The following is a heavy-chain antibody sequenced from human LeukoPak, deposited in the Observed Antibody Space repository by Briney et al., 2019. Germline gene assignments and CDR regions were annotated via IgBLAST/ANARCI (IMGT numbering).Heavy chain of an antibody. Sequence: ASVKVSCKASGYTFTSYGISWVRQAPGQGLEWMGWISAYNGNTNYAQKLQGRVTMTTDTSTSTAYMELRSLRSDDTAVYYCARGPRMITGTTAYYYGMDVWGQGTTVTVS. CDR2: ISAYNGNT. CDR1: GYTFTSYG. CDR3: ARGPRMITGTTAYYYGMDV. V-gene: IGHV1-18*01. J-gene: IGHJ6*02. D-gene: IGHD1-7*01.